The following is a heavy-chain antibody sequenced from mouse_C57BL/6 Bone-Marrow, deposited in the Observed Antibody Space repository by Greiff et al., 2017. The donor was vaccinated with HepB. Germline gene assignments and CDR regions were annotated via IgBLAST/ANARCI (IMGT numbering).Heavy chain of an antibody. D-gene: IGHD2-5*01. J-gene: IGHJ3*01. Sequence: DVKLQESGPGLVKPSQSLSLTCSVTGYSITSGYYWNWIRQFPGNKLEWMGYISYDGSNNYNPSLKNRISITRDTSKNQFFLKLNSVTTEDTATYYCASLSNLWGQGTLVTVSA. CDR2: ISYDGSN. CDR1: GYSITSGYY. V-gene: IGHV3-6*01. CDR3: ASLSNL.